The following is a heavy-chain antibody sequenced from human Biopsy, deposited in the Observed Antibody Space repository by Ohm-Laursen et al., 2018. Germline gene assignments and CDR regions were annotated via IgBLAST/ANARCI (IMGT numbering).Heavy chain of an antibody. CDR2: MNPNNGNT. Sequence: SVKVSCKASAYSFGDHRIHWVRQATGQGLEWMGWMNPNNGNTGYAQKFQGRVTMTRNTSISTAYMELSSLTSVDTAVYYCARDFNYDGGGSFNFDYWGRGTLVTVSS. CDR3: ARDFNYDGGGSFNFDY. CDR1: AYSFGDHR. V-gene: IGHV1-8*02. D-gene: IGHD3-22*01. J-gene: IGHJ4*02.